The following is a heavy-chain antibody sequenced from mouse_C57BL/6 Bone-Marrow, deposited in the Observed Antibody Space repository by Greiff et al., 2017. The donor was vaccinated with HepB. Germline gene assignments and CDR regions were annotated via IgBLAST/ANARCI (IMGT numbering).Heavy chain of an antibody. CDR1: GYTFTSYW. J-gene: IGHJ4*01. D-gene: IGHD3-2*02. Sequence: QVQLQQPGAELVKPGASVKLSCKASGYTFTSYWMQWVKQRPGQGLEWIGEIDPSDSYTNYNQKFKGKARLTVDTSSSTAYMQLSSRTSEDAAFYDCARGEGLRLRAMDYWGQGNSVTVTA. CDR3: ARGEGLRLRAMDY. CDR2: IDPSDSYT. V-gene: IGHV1-50*01.